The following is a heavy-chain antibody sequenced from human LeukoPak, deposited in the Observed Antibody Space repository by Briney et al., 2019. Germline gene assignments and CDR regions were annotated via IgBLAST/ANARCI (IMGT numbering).Heavy chain of an antibody. Sequence: GGSLRLSCMISGFTFSRYWMSWVRQAPGKGLEWVANINQDGSQIYYVGSVRGRFTISRDNAKKLVHLQMDALRAEDTAIYYCTCAEGFGKLSFSFDYWGQGIQVTVSS. CDR3: TCAEGFGKLSFSFDY. V-gene: IGHV3-7*03. CDR1: GFTFSRYW. CDR2: INQDGSQI. J-gene: IGHJ4*02. D-gene: IGHD3-10*01.